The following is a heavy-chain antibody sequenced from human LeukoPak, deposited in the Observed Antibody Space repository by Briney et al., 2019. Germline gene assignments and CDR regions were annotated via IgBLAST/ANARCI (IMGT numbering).Heavy chain of an antibody. CDR2: ISYDGSNK. Sequence: GRSLRLSCAASGFTFSRYDMHWVRQAPGKGLEWVAVISYDGSNKYYADSVKGRFTISRDNSKNTLYLQMNSLRAEDTAVYYCAKDRGSIAAGGSDYWGQGTLVTVSS. CDR1: GFTFSRYD. D-gene: IGHD6-13*01. CDR3: AKDRGSIAAGGSDY. V-gene: IGHV3-30*18. J-gene: IGHJ4*02.